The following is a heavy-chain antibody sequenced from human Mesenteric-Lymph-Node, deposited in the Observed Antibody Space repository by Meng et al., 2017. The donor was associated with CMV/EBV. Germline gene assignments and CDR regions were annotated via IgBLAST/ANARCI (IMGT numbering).Heavy chain of an antibody. CDR2: IHYTGST. Sequence: SETLSLTCTVSGDSISSHYWSWIRQSPGKGLEWIGYIHYTGSTSHSPSLKGRVTISVDMSKDQFSLRLSSVTAADTAVYYCVSSSDLSGDYGFWSGYPYYYHDMDVWGQGTTVTVSS. D-gene: IGHD3-3*01. CDR1: GDSISSHY. V-gene: IGHV4-59*11. CDR3: VSSSDLSGDYGFWSGYPYYYHDMDV. J-gene: IGHJ6*02.